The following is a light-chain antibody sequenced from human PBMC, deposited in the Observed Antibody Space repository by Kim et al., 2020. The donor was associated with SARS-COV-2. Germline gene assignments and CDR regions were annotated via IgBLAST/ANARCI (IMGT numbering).Light chain of an antibody. CDR1: QNINTW. Sequence: LSASVGDRGNITCRGSQNINTWLAWFQQKPGKAPKLLSYKASSSESGVPSRFSGSGFGTEFTLTISSLQPDDLAIYYCQQYKTYSFGPGTKVDVK. J-gene: IGKJ3*01. V-gene: IGKV1-5*03. CDR2: KAS. CDR3: QQYKTYS.